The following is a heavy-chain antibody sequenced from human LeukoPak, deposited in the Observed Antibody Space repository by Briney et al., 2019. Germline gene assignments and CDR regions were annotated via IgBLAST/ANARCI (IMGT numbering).Heavy chain of an antibody. CDR2: ISGTGVGT. CDR3: AKNNWNDMPFVDY. D-gene: IGHD1-20*01. V-gene: IGHV3-23*01. CDR1: GFTFRNSA. Sequence: GGSLRLSCAASGFTFRNSAMSWVRQAPGKGLEGVSTISGTGVGTFYADSVKGRLTISRDNPKNTLYLQMNSLRAEDTAVYYCAKNNWNDMPFVDYWGQGTLVTVSS. J-gene: IGHJ4*02.